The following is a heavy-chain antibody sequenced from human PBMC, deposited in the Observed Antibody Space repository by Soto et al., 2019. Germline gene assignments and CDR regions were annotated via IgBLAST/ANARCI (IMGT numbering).Heavy chain of an antibody. J-gene: IGHJ6*04. D-gene: IGHD1-26*01. CDR3: ARGPIGWERLPPPSYYYYYGMDV. CDR1: GYTFTGYY. V-gene: IGHV1-2*04. Sequence: ASVKVSCKASGYTFTGYYMHWVRQAPGQGLEWMGWINPNSGGTNYAQKFQGWVTMTRDTSISTAYMELSRLRSDDTAVYYCARGPIGWERLPPPSYYYYYGMDVWGKGTTVTVSS. CDR2: INPNSGGT.